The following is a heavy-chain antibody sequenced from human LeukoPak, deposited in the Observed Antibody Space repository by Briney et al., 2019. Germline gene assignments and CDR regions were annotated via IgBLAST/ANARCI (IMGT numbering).Heavy chain of an antibody. CDR2: INHSGST. CDR1: GGSFSGYY. V-gene: IGHV4-34*01. Sequence: SEALSLTCAVYGGSFSGYYWSWIRQPPGKGLEWIGEINHSGSTNYNPSLKSRVTISVDTSKNQFSLKLSSVTAADTAVYYCARVDTAGTTGFDYWGQGTLVTVSS. D-gene: IGHD1-7*01. CDR3: ARVDTAGTTGFDY. J-gene: IGHJ4*02.